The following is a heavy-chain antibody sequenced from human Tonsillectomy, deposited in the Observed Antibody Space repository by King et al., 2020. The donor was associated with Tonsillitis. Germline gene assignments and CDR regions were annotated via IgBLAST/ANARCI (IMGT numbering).Heavy chain of an antibody. CDR2: ISGSGGST. CDR3: ANDVISCSGGSCYSAFDY. J-gene: IGHJ4*02. Sequence: VQLVESGGGLVQPGGSLRLSCAASGFTFSSYAMSWVRQAPGKGLEWVSVISGSGGSTHYADSVKGRFTISRDNSKNTLYLQMNSLRDEDTAVYYCANDVISCSGGSCYSAFDYWGQGTLATVSS. V-gene: IGHV3-23*04. D-gene: IGHD2-15*01. CDR1: GFTFSSYA.